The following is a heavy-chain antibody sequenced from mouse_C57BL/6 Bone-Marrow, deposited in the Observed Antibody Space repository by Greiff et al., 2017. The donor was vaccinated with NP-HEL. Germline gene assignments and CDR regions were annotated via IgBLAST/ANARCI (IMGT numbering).Heavy chain of an antibody. CDR1: GFTFSDYG. Sequence: EVQLVESGGGLVKPGGSLKLSCAASGFTFSDYGLHWVRQAPEKGLEWVAYISSGSSTIYYADTVKGRFHISRDNAKNTLFLQMTSLRSEDTAMYYCARPYDYSWFAYWGQGTLVTVSA. CDR3: ARPYDYSWFAY. D-gene: IGHD2-4*01. CDR2: ISSGSSTI. J-gene: IGHJ3*01. V-gene: IGHV5-17*01.